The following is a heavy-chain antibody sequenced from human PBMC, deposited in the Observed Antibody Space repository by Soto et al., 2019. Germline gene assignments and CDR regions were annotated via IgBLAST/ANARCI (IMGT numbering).Heavy chain of an antibody. J-gene: IGHJ5*02. D-gene: IGHD3-10*01. V-gene: IGHV3-64*01. CDR3: AREDYYGSGSYFDP. CDR2: ISSNGGST. CDR1: GFTFSSYA. Sequence: GGSLRLSCAASGFTFSSYAMHWVRQAPGKGLEYVSAISSNGGSTYYANSVKGRFTIYRDNSKNTLYLQMGSLRAEDMAVYYCAREDYYGSGSYFDPWGQGTLVTVSS.